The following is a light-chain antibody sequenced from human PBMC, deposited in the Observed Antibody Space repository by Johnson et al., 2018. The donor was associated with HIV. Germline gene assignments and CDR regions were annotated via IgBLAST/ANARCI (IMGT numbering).Light chain of an antibody. Sequence: QPPSVSAAPGQKVTISCSGSSSNIGKNYVSWYQQLPGTAPKVLIYEKNKRPSGIPDRFSGSKSGTSATLGITGLQTGDEADYYCGTWDSSLSAHYVFGTGTKVTVL. J-gene: IGLJ1*01. CDR2: EKN. V-gene: IGLV1-51*02. CDR3: GTWDSSLSAHYV. CDR1: SSNIGKNY.